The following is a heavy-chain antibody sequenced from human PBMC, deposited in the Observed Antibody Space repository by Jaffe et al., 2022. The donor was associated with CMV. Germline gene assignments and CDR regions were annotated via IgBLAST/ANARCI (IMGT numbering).Heavy chain of an antibody. CDR1: GGSITSANF. Sequence: QVQLQESGPGLVKPSGTLSLICTVSGGSITSANFWSWVRQPPGKGLEWIGEISQTGGTNYDPSLTGRVTMSIDFSNNQFSLRLTSLTAADTAMYYCARHMATAGTRGFDSWGQGTLVTVSS. V-gene: IGHV4-4*02. CDR3: ARHMATAGTRGFDS. J-gene: IGHJ4*02. CDR2: ISQTGGT. D-gene: IGHD6-13*01.